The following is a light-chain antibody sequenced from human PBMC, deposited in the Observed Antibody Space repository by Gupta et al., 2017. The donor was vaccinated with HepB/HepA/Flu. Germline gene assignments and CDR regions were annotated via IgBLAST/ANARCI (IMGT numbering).Light chain of an antibody. V-gene: IGKV1-17*01. CDR3: LQRNSYPLT. CDR2: VPS. J-gene: IGKJ1*01. CDR1: QGIRDD. Sequence: DIQMPQSPPSVSASVGDRVTITCRASQGIRDDLGWYQQKLGKAPKCLEYVPSTLQSGVQSRFSGSGSGTEFTLTISSLQPEDVSTYYCLQRNSYPLTFGQGTKVEIK.